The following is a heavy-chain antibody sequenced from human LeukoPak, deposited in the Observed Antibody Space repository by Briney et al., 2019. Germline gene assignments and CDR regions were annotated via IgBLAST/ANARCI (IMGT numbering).Heavy chain of an antibody. V-gene: IGHV3-11*01. CDR1: GGSFSGYY. Sequence: LSLTCAVYGGSFSGYYWSWIRQAPGKGLEWVSYISSSGSTIYYADSVKGRFTISRDNAKNSLYLQMNSLRAEDTAVYYCARSTKDTAMGNFDYWGQGTLVTVSS. CDR3: ARSTKDTAMGNFDY. D-gene: IGHD5-18*01. J-gene: IGHJ4*02. CDR2: ISSSGSTI.